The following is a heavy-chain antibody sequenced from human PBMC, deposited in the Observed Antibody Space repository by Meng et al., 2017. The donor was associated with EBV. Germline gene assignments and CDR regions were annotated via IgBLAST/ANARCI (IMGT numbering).Heavy chain of an antibody. J-gene: IGHJ4*02. CDR2: IIPIFGTA. CDR3: ARAEIAAAGRLDY. Sequence: VTKPGWSCKCSCSVGVVVCCSLWIRWVREAAGKGLEWMGGIIPIFGTATYAKKFQGRVTITADKSTRTAYMELCSLRSEDTAVYYCARAEIAAAGRLDYWGQGTLVTVSS. CDR1: VVVCCSLW. D-gene: IGHD6-13*01. V-gene: IGHV1-69*06.